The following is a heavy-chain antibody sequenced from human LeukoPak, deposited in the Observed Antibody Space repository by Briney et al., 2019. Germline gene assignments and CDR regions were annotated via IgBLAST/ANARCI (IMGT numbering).Heavy chain of an antibody. V-gene: IGHV4-34*01. J-gene: IGHJ6*03. CDR3: ARAADTPPYYYYYMDV. CDR1: GGSFSGYY. Sequence: PSETLSLTCAVYGGSFSGYYWSWVRQPPGKGLEWVGEINHSGSTNYNPSLKSRVTISVDTSKNQFSLKLSSVTAADTAVYYCARAADTPPYYYYYMDVWGKGTTGTISS. D-gene: IGHD5-18*01. CDR2: INHSGST.